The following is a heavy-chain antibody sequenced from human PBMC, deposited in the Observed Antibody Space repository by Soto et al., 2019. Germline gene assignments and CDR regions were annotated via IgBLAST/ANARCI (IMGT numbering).Heavy chain of an antibody. CDR1: GFTFNDFE. D-gene: IGHD3-10*01. J-gene: IGHJ4*02. CDR3: ASGFGRFNY. Sequence: EVQLLESGGGLVQPGGSLRLSCGVSGFTFNDFEMNWVRQAPGKGLEWLAYIDGSGTTKKYADSVRGRFTISRDNPNNSLFLQMSSLSAADTAIHYCASGFGRFNYWGQGTLVYVSS. CDR2: IDGSGTTK. V-gene: IGHV3-48*03.